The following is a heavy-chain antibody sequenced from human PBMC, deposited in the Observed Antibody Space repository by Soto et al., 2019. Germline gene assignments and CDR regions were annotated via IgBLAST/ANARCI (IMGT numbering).Heavy chain of an antibody. CDR3: ARGGEVRGSITGTTNYYYYGMDV. CDR1: GFAFRSYN. V-gene: IGHV3-21*01. Sequence: PGGSLRLSCAASGFAFRSYNMNWVRQAPGKGLEWVASISSGSSNIYYADSVKGRFTISRDNAKNSLYLQMDSLRAEDSAVYYCARGGEVRGSITGTTNYYYYGMDVWGQGTTVTVSS. CDR2: ISSGSSNI. J-gene: IGHJ6*02. D-gene: IGHD1-7*01.